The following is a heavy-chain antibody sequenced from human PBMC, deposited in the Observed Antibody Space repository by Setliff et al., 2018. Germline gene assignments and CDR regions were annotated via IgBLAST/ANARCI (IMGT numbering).Heavy chain of an antibody. D-gene: IGHD3-9*01. CDR3: ARPPKIVTGYYGSHYYYYMDV. V-gene: IGHV4-39*01. CDR1: GGSLRGNAIF. Sequence: SETLSLTCTVSGGSLRGNAIFWGWIRQPPGKGLEWIGSVYYTGDPYYNPSLKSRVTMSVDTSRNQLSLKLTSVTAADTAVYYCARPPKIVTGYYGSHYYYYMDVWGKGTTVTVSS. J-gene: IGHJ6*03. CDR2: VYYTGDP.